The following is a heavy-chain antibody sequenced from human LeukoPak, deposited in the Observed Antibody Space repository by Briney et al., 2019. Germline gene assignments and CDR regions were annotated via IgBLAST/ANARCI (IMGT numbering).Heavy chain of an antibody. CDR1: GFTFSSYA. CDR3: AGYYDSNNYYNAYFQF. Sequence: GGSLRLSCAASGFTFSSYAMSWVRQAPGKGLEWVSAISGSGGSTYYADSVKGRFTISRDNSKNTLYLQMNSLRAEDTAVYYCAGYYDSNNYYNAYFQFWGPGSLVTVSS. J-gene: IGHJ4*02. V-gene: IGHV3-23*01. D-gene: IGHD3-22*01. CDR2: ISGSGGST.